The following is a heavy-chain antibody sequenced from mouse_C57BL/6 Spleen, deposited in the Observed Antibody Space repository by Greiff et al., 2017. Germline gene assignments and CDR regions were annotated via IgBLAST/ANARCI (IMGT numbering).Heavy chain of an antibody. J-gene: IGHJ3*01. CDR2: INPGSGGT. CDR1: GYAFTNYL. CDR3: ARGEIYYDYDGFAY. V-gene: IGHV1-54*01. D-gene: IGHD2-4*01. Sequence: QVQLQQSGAELVRPGTSVKVSCKASGYAFTNYLIEWVKQRPGQGLAWIGVINPGSGGTNYNEKFKGKATLTADKSSSTAYMQLSSLTSEDSAVXFGARGEIYYDYDGFAYWGQGTLVTVSA.